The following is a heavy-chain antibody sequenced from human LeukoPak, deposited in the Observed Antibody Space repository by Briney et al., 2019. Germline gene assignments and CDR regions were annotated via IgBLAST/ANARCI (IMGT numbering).Heavy chain of an antibody. CDR1: GFTFSSYW. V-gene: IGHV3-7*03. CDR2: KKQDGSEK. Sequence: GGSLRLSCAASGFTFSSYWMSWVRQAPGKGLEWVANKKQDGSEKYYVDSVKGRFTISRDNAKNSLYLQMNSLRAEDTAVYYCARDMYYDILTGSYYYYGMDVWGKGTTVTVSS. J-gene: IGHJ6*04. CDR3: ARDMYYDILTGSYYYYGMDV. D-gene: IGHD3-9*01.